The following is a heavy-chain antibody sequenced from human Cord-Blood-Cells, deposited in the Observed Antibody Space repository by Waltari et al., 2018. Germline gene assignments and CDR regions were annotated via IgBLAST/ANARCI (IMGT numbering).Heavy chain of an antibody. J-gene: IGHJ4*02. CDR2: FDPEDGET. D-gene: IGHD3-22*01. CDR1: GYYLTELS. Sequence: QVQLVQSGAEVQKPVASVKVSCKVSGYYLTELSMHWVRQAPGKGLEWMGGFDPEDGETIYAQKFQGRVTMTEDTSTDTAYMELSSLRSEDTAVYYCATWLGDSSGYSLDYWGQGTLVTVSS. V-gene: IGHV1-24*01. CDR3: ATWLGDSSGYSLDY.